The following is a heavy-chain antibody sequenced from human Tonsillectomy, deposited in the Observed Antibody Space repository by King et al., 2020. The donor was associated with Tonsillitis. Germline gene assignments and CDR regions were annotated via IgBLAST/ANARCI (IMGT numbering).Heavy chain of an antibody. J-gene: IGHJ6*02. V-gene: IGHV3-21*01. CDR3: ASDLGDWFNYYGLDL. D-gene: IGHD3/OR15-3a*01. Sequence: VQLVESGGGLVKPGGSLRLSCAASGFTFSSYSMNWVRQAPGKGLEWVSSISSGSTYIYYADSVKGRFTISRENAKNSLYLQMNSLRAEDTAVYYCASDLGDWFNYYGLDLWGQGTTVTVSS. CDR2: ISSGSTYI. CDR1: GFTFSSYS.